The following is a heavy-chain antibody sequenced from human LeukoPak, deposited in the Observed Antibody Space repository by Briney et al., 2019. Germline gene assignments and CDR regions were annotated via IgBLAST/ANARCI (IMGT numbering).Heavy chain of an antibody. D-gene: IGHD2-2*02. CDR1: GFTFSTYN. J-gene: IGHJ4*02. CDR2: ISSSSSIL. CDR3: AKGVPYCSSASCYTYFDY. V-gene: IGHV3-48*01. Sequence: GGSLRLSCAASGFTFSTYNMNWVRQAPGKGLEWVSYISSSSSILYYADSVKGRFTISRDNSKNTLYLQMNSLRAEDTAVYYCAKGVPYCSSASCYTYFDYWGQGTLVTVSS.